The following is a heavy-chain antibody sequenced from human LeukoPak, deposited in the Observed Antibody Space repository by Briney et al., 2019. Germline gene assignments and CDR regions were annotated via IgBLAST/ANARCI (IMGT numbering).Heavy chain of an antibody. CDR2: IYTSGST. V-gene: IGHV4-4*07. Sequence: SETLSLTCTVSGGSISSYYWSWIRQPAGKGLEWIGRIYTSGSTNYNPSLKSRVTMSVDTSKNQFSLKLSSVTAADTAVYYCARGRGLNYYDSSGYIGAFDIWGQGTMVTVSS. J-gene: IGHJ3*02. D-gene: IGHD3-22*01. CDR1: GGSISSYY. CDR3: ARGRGLNYYDSSGYIGAFDI.